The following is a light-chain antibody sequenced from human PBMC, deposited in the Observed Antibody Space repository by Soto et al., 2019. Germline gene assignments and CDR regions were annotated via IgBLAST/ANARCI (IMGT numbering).Light chain of an antibody. CDR1: SSDVGAYTF. CDR3: HSYTSSSTHV. CDR2: DVS. V-gene: IGLV2-14*03. Sequence: QSALTQPASVSGSPGQSITISCTGTSSDVGAYTFVSWYQQHPDKVPKLMIFDVSRRPSGVSDRFSGSKSGNTASLTISGLQPXXXADYYCHSYTSSSTHVFGSGTQVTV. J-gene: IGLJ1*01.